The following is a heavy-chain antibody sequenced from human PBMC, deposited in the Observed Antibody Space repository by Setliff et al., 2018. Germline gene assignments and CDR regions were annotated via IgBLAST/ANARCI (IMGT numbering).Heavy chain of an antibody. J-gene: IGHJ5*02. CDR3: AVDHVTNIAESGYGYTRIDP. D-gene: IGHD6-19*01. CDR1: GGSITDENSW. CDR2: LYIRGGT. V-gene: IGHV4-61*02. Sequence: KPSETLSLTCTASGGSITDENSWWAWIRQPAGKRPEWLGLLYIRGGTDYNPSRKSRVTISLDTSRNQFSLNRTSVTAADTAVYYCAVDHVTNIAESGYGYTRIDPWGHGIPVTVSS.